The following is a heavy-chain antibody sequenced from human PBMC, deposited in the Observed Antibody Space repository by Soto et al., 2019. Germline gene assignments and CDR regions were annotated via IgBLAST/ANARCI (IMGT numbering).Heavy chain of an antibody. Sequence: PGESLKISCKGSGYSFTSYWIGWVRQMPGKGLERMGIIYPGDSDTRYSPSFQGQVTISADKSISTAYLQWSSLKASDTAMYYCARFTAAGTPSVGNNWFDPWGQGTLVTVSS. CDR3: ARFTAAGTPSVGNNWFDP. CDR1: GYSFTSYW. D-gene: IGHD6-13*01. J-gene: IGHJ5*02. V-gene: IGHV5-51*01. CDR2: IYPGDSDT.